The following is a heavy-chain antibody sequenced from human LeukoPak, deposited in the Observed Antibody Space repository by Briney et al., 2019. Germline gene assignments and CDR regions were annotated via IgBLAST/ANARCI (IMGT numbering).Heavy chain of an antibody. CDR1: GFTFSSYS. Sequence: GGPLRLSCAASGFTFSSYSMNWVRQAPGKGLEWVSSISSSSSYIYYADSVKGRFTISRDNAKNSLYLQMNSLRAEDTAVYYCARYLPVWGYDSSGYCPDYWGQGTLVTVSS. J-gene: IGHJ4*02. D-gene: IGHD3-22*01. V-gene: IGHV3-21*01. CDR3: ARYLPVWGYDSSGYCPDY. CDR2: ISSSSSYI.